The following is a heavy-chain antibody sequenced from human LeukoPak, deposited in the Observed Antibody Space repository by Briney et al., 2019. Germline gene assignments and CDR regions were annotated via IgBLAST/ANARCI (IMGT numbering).Heavy chain of an antibody. CDR3: ARDVSAGGTNWFDP. CDR1: GYTFTGYY. D-gene: IGHD3-16*01. V-gene: IGHV1-2*02. Sequence: VASVKVSCKASGYTFTGYYIHWVRQAPGQGLEWMGWIKPNSGGPNYAQKFQGRVTMTRDTSISTAYMEMSRLRSDDTAVYYCARDVSAGGTNWFDPWGQGTLVTVSS. J-gene: IGHJ5*02. CDR2: IKPNSGGP.